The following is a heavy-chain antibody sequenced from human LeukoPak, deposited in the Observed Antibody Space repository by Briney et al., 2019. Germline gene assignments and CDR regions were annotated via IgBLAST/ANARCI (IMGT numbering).Heavy chain of an antibody. CDR2: LYIGRDT. CDR3: ARESRVLIADGYYLDS. CDR1: DVSISNYY. J-gene: IGHJ4*02. D-gene: IGHD2-21*01. Sequence: SETLSLTCTVSDVSISNYYWTWIRQPAGKGLEWIGRLYIGRDTDYNPSLKSRVTMSVDTSNSQFSLRLTPVTATDTAIYYCARESRVLIADGYYLDSWGPGTLITVSS. V-gene: IGHV4-4*07.